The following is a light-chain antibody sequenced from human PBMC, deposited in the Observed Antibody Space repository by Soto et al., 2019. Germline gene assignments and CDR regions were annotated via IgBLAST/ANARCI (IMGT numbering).Light chain of an antibody. CDR3: QQYNNWPPWT. J-gene: IGKJ1*01. Sequence: VVLTHSPATLSLSPASRATLSCRPSLRVSVYLDWYQQKPGQAPRLLIYGASTRATGIPARFSGSGSGKEFTLTISSLQSEDFAVYYCQQYNNWPPWTFGQGTKVDIK. CDR2: GAS. CDR1: LRVSVY. V-gene: IGKV3-15*01.